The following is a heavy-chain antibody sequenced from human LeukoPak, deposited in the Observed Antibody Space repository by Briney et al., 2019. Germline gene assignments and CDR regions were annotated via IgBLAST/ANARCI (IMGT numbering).Heavy chain of an antibody. D-gene: IGHD5-18*01. CDR2: IYHSGRT. CDR1: GGSISSYY. Sequence: PSETLSLTCSVSGGSISSYYWSWIRQPPGRGLEWIGYIYHSGRTSYNPSLKSRVTMSVDTSKNQFSLKLSSVTAADTAVYYCARDTYNYGSSAYYFDYWGQGTLVTVSS. J-gene: IGHJ4*02. V-gene: IGHV4-59*12. CDR3: ARDTYNYGSSAYYFDY.